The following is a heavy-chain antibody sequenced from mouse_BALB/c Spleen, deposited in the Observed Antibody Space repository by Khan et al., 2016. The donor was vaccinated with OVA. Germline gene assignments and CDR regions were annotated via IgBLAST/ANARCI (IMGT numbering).Heavy chain of an antibody. CDR3: AKGLYGSSYDYAMDY. D-gene: IGHD1-1*01. J-gene: IGHJ4*01. Sequence: QVQLKQSGPGLVQPSQSLSITCTVSGFSLTNYGVHWVRQSLGQGLEWLGVIWRGGSTGYNAVLMSSMIITKDNSKRPVFFTMNSLQADDTAVNYGAKGLYGSSYDYAMDYWGQGSSVTVSS. CDR2: IWRGGST. CDR1: GFSLTNYG. V-gene: IGHV2-5*01.